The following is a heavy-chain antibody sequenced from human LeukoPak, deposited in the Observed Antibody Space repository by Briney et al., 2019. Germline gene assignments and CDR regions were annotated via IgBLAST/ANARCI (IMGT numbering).Heavy chain of an antibody. J-gene: IGHJ6*03. D-gene: IGHD6-6*01. Sequence: PGGSLRLSCAASGFTFSSYSMNWVRQAPGKGLEWVSSISSSSSYIYYADSVKGRFTISRDNAKNSLYLQMNSLRAEDTAVYYCARDQFSSSRYYYYMDVWGKGTTVTVSS. V-gene: IGHV3-21*01. CDR3: ARDQFSSSRYYYYMDV. CDR1: GFTFSSYS. CDR2: ISSSSSYI.